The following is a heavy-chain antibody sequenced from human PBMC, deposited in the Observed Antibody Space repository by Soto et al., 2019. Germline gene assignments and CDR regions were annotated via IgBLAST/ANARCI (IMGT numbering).Heavy chain of an antibody. V-gene: IGHV4-34*01. Sequence: QVQLQQWGAGLLKPSETLSLTCAVYGGSFSGYSWTWIRQPPGTGLEWIGEINHSGSTNYNPSLKSRVTISVDTSKSQFSLKRTSVTAADTAVYYCARDKITGLFDYWGQGTLVTVSS. D-gene: IGHD3-10*01. J-gene: IGHJ4*02. CDR1: GGSFSGYS. CDR2: INHSGST. CDR3: ARDKITGLFDY.